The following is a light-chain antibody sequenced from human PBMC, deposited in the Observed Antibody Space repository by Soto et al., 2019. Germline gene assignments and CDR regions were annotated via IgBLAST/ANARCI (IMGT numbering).Light chain of an antibody. CDR1: SSDVGGYNY. CDR2: EVN. Sequence: QSALTQPPSASGSPGQSVAISCTGTSSDVGGYNYVSWYQQHPGKAPKLMIYEVNKRPSGVPDRFSGSKSGNTASLTVSGLQAEDEDDYYCSSYVGSSNVFGTGTKV. V-gene: IGLV2-8*01. J-gene: IGLJ1*01. CDR3: SSYVGSSNV.